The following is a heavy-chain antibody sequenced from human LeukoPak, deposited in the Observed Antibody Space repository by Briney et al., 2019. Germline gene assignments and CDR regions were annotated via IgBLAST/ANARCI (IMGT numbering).Heavy chain of an antibody. J-gene: IGHJ5*02. CDR2: FYNSGST. CDR1: GGSISSYY. D-gene: IGHD7-27*01. CDR3: ARRSNWGPSNWFDP. Sequence: PSETLSLTCTVSGGSISSYYWSWIRQPPGKGLEWIGRFYNSGSTKYNPSLESRVTISVDTSKNQFSLRLTSVTAADTAVYYCARRSNWGPSNWFDPWGQGTLVTVSS. V-gene: IGHV4-59*01.